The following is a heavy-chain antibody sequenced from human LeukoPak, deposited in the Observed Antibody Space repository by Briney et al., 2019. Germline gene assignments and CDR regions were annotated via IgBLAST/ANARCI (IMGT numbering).Heavy chain of an antibody. J-gene: IGHJ4*02. Sequence: GGSLRLSCAASGFTFSSYSMNWVRQARGKGGEGVSSISSSSRYIYYAASVKGRFTISRDNAKNSLYLQMNSLRAEDTAVYYCAREGGYDAYYFDYWGQGTLVTVSS. V-gene: IGHV3-21*01. CDR3: AREGGYDAYYFDY. D-gene: IGHD5-12*01. CDR1: GFTFSSYS. CDR2: ISSSSRYI.